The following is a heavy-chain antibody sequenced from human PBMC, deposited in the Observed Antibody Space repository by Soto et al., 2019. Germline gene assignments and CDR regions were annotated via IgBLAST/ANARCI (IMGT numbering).Heavy chain of an antibody. Sequence: QVQLQESGPGLVKPSETLSLTCTISGGPINAHFWSWIRQPAGKGLGFIGHIYISGTTTYNPSLKSRVTLSIDPPKSQLSLKLSSVTAADTAVYYCARINGGSPDFWGQGTLVTVSS. D-gene: IGHD2-15*01. J-gene: IGHJ4*02. V-gene: IGHV4-4*07. CDR2: IYISGTT. CDR3: ARINGGSPDF. CDR1: GGPINAHF.